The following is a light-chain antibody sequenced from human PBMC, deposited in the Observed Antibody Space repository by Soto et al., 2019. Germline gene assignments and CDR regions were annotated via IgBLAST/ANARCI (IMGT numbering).Light chain of an antibody. Sequence: EIVMTQSPATLSVSPGERATLSCRASQSVSSNLAWYQQKPGQAPRLLIYGASTRATGIPARFSGSGSGTEFTLTISSLQSDDFAVYLCQQYNNWTPWTFGQGTKVEIK. J-gene: IGKJ1*01. CDR3: QQYNNWTPWT. CDR2: GAS. V-gene: IGKV3-15*01. CDR1: QSVSSN.